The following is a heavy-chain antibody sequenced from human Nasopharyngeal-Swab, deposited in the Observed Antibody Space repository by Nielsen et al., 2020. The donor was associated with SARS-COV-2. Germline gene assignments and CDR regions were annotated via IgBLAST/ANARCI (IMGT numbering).Heavy chain of an antibody. D-gene: IGHD7-27*01. CDR1: GYTFTGYY. V-gene: IGHV1-2*06. J-gene: IGHJ3*02. Sequence: ASVKVSCKASGYTFTGYYMHWVRQAPGQGLEWMGRINPNSGGTNYARKFQGRVTMTRDTSISTAYMELSRLRSDDTAVYYCARDDLTAYDAFDIWGQGTMVTVSS. CDR3: ARDDLTAYDAFDI. CDR2: INPNSGGT.